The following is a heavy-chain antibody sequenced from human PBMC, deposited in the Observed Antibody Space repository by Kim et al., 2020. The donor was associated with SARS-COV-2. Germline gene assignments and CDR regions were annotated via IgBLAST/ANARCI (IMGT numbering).Heavy chain of an antibody. CDR3: AREVSRGAFDI. CDR1: GFTFSSYS. D-gene: IGHD6-6*01. CDR2: ISSSSSYI. Sequence: GGSLRLSCAASGFTFSSYSMNWVRQAPGKGLEWVSSISSSSSYIYYADSVKGRFTISRDNAKNSLYLQMNSLRAEDTAVYYCAREVSRGAFDIWGQGTMVTVSS. J-gene: IGHJ3*02. V-gene: IGHV3-21*01.